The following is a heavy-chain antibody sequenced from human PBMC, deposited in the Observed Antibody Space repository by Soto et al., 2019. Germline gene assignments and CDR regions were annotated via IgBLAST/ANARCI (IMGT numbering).Heavy chain of an antibody. CDR1: GGTFSSYA. J-gene: IGHJ1*01. V-gene: IGHV1-69*12. CDR2: IIPIFGTA. D-gene: IGHD2-8*01. CDR3: AREGYCTNGVCDTEYFQH. Sequence: QVQLVQSGAEVKKPGSSVKVSCKASGGTFSSYAISWVRQAPGQGLEWMGGIIPIFGTANYAQKFQGRVTITADESTSTXXMELSSLRSEDTAVYYCAREGYCTNGVCDTEYFQHWGQGTLVTVSS.